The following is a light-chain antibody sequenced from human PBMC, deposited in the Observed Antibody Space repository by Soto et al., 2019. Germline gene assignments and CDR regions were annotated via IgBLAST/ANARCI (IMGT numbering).Light chain of an antibody. CDR3: QQRSSWSFT. J-gene: IGKJ3*01. CDR2: ATS. Sequence: EVVLTQSPATLSLSPGEGATLSCRASQSIGNYLAWYQQKPGQAPRLLIYATSNRATGIPARFSGSGSGTDFTLTISSLEPEDFAVYYFQQRSSWSFTFGPGTKVDIK. V-gene: IGKV3-11*01. CDR1: QSIGNY.